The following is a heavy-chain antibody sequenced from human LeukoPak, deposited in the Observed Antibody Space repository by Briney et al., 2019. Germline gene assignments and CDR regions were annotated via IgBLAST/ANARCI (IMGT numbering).Heavy chain of an antibody. D-gene: IGHD2-8*01. V-gene: IGHV4-59*12. CDR2: IYYSGST. CDR1: GGSISSYY. CDR3: ARLTNGNPGDY. J-gene: IGHJ4*02. Sequence: SETLSLTCTVSGGSISSYYWSWIRQPPGKGLEWIGYIYYSGSTNYNPSLKSRATISVDTSKNQFSLKLSSVTAADTAVYYCARLTNGNPGDYWGQGTLVTVSS.